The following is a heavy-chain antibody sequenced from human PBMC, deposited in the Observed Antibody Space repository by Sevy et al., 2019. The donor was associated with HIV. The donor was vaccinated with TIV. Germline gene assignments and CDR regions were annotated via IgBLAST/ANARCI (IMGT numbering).Heavy chain of an antibody. J-gene: IGHJ3*02. CDR1: GGSISSGGYY. V-gene: IGHV4-31*03. Sequence: SETLSLTCTVSGGSISSGGYYWSWIRQHPGKGLEWIGYIYYSGSTYYNPSLKSRVTISVDTSKNQFSLKLSSVTAADTAVYYCARDEPITFGGVIGHDAFDIWGQGTMVTVSS. CDR3: ARDEPITFGGVIGHDAFDI. D-gene: IGHD3-16*02. CDR2: IYYSGST.